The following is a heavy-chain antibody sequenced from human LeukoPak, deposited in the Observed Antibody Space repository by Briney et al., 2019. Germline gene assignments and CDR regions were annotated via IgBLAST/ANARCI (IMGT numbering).Heavy chain of an antibody. CDR2: IYYSGST. CDR3: ARPKCGGDCYIDY. J-gene: IGHJ4*02. CDR1: GGSIGSSSYY. V-gene: IGHV4-39*01. Sequence: PSETLSLICTVSGGSIGSSSYYWGWIRQSPGKGLEWIGSIYYSGSTYYKPSLKSRVTISVDTSKNQFSLKLSSVTAADTAVYYCARPKCGGDCYIDYWGQGTLVTVSS. D-gene: IGHD2-21*02.